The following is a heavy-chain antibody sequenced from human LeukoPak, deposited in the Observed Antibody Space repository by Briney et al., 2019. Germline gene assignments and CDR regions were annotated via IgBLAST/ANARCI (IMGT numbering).Heavy chain of an antibody. J-gene: IGHJ4*02. D-gene: IGHD5-12*01. V-gene: IGHV4-59*08. CDR2: INYSGNT. CDR3: ARRGVSGYYLFDY. CDR1: GGSISTYY. Sequence: SETLSLTCTVYGGSISTYYWSLIRQPPGKGLEWIGYINYSGNTNYNPSLKSRVAISVDTSKNQFSLKLSSVTAADTAVYYCARRGVSGYYLFDYWGQGTLVTVSS.